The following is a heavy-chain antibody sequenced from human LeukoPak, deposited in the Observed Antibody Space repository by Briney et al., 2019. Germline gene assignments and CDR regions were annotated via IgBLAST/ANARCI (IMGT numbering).Heavy chain of an antibody. CDR2: ISGSGGTT. V-gene: IGHV3-23*01. CDR1: GFTFSNYA. D-gene: IGHD3-3*01. J-gene: IGHJ4*02. CDR3: AKGSGTIFGVGPHFDY. Sequence: GGSLRLSCVASGFTFSNYAMSWVRQSPGKGLEWVSAISGSGGTTYYADSMKVRFTISRDNSKNTLYLQMNSLRAEDTAVYHCAKGSGTIFGVGPHFDYWGQGTLLTVSS.